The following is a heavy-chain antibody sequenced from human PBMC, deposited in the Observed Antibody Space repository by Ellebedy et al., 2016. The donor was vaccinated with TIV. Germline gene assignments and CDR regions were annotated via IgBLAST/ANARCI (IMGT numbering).Heavy chain of an antibody. V-gene: IGHV1-18*01. D-gene: IGHD2-2*01. J-gene: IGHJ4*02. CDR2: ISTYNGNT. CDR1: GYTFTKYG. CDR3: ARVQPHYFDY. Sequence: AASVKVSCKASGYTFTKYGLTWVRQAPGQGLEWMGWISTYNGNTNSVQKFQGRVTMTTDTSTSTAYMELRSLTSDDTAMYYCARVQPHYFDYLGQGTNVTVSS.